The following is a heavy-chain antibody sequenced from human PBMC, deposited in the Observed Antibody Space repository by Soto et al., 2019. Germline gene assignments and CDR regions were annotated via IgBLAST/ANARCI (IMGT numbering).Heavy chain of an antibody. J-gene: IGHJ3*02. CDR3: ASIYGDYAFDI. CDR1: SGSISSSNW. Sequence: SETLSLTCAVSSGSISSSNWWSWVRQPPGKGLEWIGEIYHSGSTNYNPSLKSRVTISVDKSKNQFSLKLSSVTAADTAVYYCASIYGDYAFDIWGQGTMVTVS. V-gene: IGHV4-4*02. CDR2: IYHSGST. D-gene: IGHD4-17*01.